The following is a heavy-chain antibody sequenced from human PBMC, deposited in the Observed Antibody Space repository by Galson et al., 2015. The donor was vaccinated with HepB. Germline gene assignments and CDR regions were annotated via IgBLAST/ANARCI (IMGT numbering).Heavy chain of an antibody. CDR2: IYYSGST. CDR3: ARQSTVRITMVRGVIITEDY. CDR1: GGSISSSSYY. J-gene: IGHJ4*02. D-gene: IGHD3-10*01. V-gene: IGHV4-39*01. Sequence: TLSLTCTVSGGSISSSSYYWGWIRQPPGKGLEWIGSIYYSGSTYYNPSLKSRVTISVDTSKNQFSLKLCSVTAADTAVYYCARQSTVRITMVRGVIITEDYWGQGTLVTVSS.